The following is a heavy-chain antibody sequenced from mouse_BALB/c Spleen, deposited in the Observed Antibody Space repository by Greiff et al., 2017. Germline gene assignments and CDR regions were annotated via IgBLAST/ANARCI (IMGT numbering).Heavy chain of an antibody. Sequence: EVKLVESGGGLVQPGGSRKLSCAASGFTFSSFGMHWVRQAPEKGLEWVAYISSGSSTIYYADTVKGRFTISRDNPKNTLFLQMTSLRSEDTAMYYCARWDGNYPWLSMDYWGQGTSVTVSS. CDR2: ISSGSSTI. V-gene: IGHV5-17*02. D-gene: IGHD2-1*01. CDR1: GFTFSSFG. CDR3: ARWDGNYPWLSMDY. J-gene: IGHJ4*01.